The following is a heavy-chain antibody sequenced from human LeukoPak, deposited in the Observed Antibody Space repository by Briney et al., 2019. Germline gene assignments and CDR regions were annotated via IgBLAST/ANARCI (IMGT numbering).Heavy chain of an antibody. CDR2: INPSGSFV. Sequence: GGSLRLSCSASGFTFSSSPMHWVRQAPGKGLEYVSSINPSGSFVSYADFAKGRFTISRDNWRNTLHLQMNSLTPDDTAIYYCVREMGSGTHYCLEFWGQGALVTVSA. CDR1: GFTFSSSP. D-gene: IGHD3-10*01. CDR3: VREMGSGTHYCLEF. J-gene: IGHJ4*02. V-gene: IGHV3-64D*06.